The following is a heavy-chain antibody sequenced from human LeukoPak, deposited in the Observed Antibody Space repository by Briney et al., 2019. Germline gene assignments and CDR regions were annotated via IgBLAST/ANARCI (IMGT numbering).Heavy chain of an antibody. J-gene: IGHJ4*02. CDR1: GGSISSSSYY. CDR3: ARLPLDGDYDY. V-gene: IGHV4-39*01. Sequence: PSETLSLTCTVSGGSISSSSYYWGWIRQPPGKGLEWIGSMYYSGSTYYNPSLKSRVTISVDTSKNQFSLKLSSVTAADTAVYYCARLPLDGDYDYWGQGTLVTVSS. D-gene: IGHD4-17*01. CDR2: MYYSGST.